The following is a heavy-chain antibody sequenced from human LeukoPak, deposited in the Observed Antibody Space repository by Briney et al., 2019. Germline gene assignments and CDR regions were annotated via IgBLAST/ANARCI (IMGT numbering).Heavy chain of an antibody. Sequence: GGSLRLFCAASGFTSSRYAMSWVRQAPGKGLEWVSAISGSGGSTYYADSVKGRFTIYRDNSKNTLYLQMNSLRAEDTAVYYCAKADDLLYDYVWGSYPQGDAFDIWGQGTMVTVSS. V-gene: IGHV3-23*01. CDR3: AKADDLLYDYVWGSYPQGDAFDI. D-gene: IGHD3-16*02. CDR1: GFTSSRYA. CDR2: ISGSGGST. J-gene: IGHJ3*02.